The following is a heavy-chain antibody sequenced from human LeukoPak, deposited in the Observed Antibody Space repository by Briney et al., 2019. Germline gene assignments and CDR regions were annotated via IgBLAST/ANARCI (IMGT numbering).Heavy chain of an antibody. D-gene: IGHD2-2*02. Sequence: GGSLRLSCAASGFTISSNLISWVRQAPGKGLEWVSVIFSGGTIYYADSVKGRFTISRDNSKNTLYLQINNLRAEDTAVYYCARGGIPAVLYYFDYWGQGSLVTVSS. CDR2: IFSGGTI. CDR1: GFTISSNL. J-gene: IGHJ4*02. V-gene: IGHV3-66*01. CDR3: ARGGIPAVLYYFDY.